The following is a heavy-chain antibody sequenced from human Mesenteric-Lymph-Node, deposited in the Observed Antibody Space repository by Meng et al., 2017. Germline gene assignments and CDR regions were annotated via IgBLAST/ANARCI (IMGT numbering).Heavy chain of an antibody. CDR1: GFSFSTYA. CDR2: IWYDGSNK. CDR3: ARDSARNHYFDY. Sequence: GESLKISCAASGFSFSTYAMHWVRQAPGKGLEWVAVIWYDGSNKYYADSVKGRFTISRDNSKNTLYLQMNSLRAEDTAVYYCARDSARNHYFDYWGQGTLVTVSS. J-gene: IGHJ4*02. V-gene: IGHV3-33*01.